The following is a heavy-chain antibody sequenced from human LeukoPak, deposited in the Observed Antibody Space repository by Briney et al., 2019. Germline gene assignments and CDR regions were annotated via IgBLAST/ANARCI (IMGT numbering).Heavy chain of an antibody. CDR1: GFTVRSNY. V-gene: IGHV3-66*01. CDR2: IYAGGNT. Sequence: GGSLRLSCAASGFTVRSNYMSWVRQAPGKGLEWVSFIYAGGNTYYSDSVKGRFTISRDNAKNSLYLQMNSLRAEDTAVYYCAELGITMIGGVWGKGTTVTISS. CDR3: AELGITMIGGV. D-gene: IGHD3-10*02. J-gene: IGHJ6*04.